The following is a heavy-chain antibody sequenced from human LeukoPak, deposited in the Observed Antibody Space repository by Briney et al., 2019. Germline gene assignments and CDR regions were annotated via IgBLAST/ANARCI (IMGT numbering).Heavy chain of an antibody. J-gene: IGHJ4*02. CDR2: INPSGGST. CDR3: ARDPPPSRYSYGQYYFDY. Sequence: ASVKVSCKASGYTFTNYYMHWVRQAPGQGLEWMGIINPSGGSTSYAQKFQGRVTMTRDMSTSTVYMELSSLRSEDTAVYYCARDPPPSRYSYGQYYFDYWGQGTLVTVSS. CDR1: GYTFTNYY. D-gene: IGHD5-18*01. V-gene: IGHV1-46*01.